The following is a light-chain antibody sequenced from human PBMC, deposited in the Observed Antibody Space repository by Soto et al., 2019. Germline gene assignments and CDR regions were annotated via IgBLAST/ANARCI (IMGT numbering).Light chain of an antibody. CDR2: GNS. Sequence: QSVLTQPPSVSGAPGQRVTISCTGSSSNIGAGYDVHWYQQLPGTAPKLLIYGNSNRPSGVPDRFSGSKSGTSASLAITGLQAEDGADYYCQSYDSSLSGVFVGGTKLTVL. CDR3: QSYDSSLSGV. V-gene: IGLV1-40*01. J-gene: IGLJ3*02. CDR1: SSNIGAGYD.